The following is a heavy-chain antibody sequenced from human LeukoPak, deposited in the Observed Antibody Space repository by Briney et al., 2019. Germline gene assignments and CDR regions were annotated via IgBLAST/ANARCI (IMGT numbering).Heavy chain of an antibody. J-gene: IGHJ5*02. Sequence: GGSLRLSCAASGFTFSIYGMGWVRQAPGKGLEWVSSISDNGGNTYYADSAKGRFTISRDNSKNTLYLQMTSLRAEDTALYYCAKDVRAKYGSGAYGWFDPWGQGTLVTVSS. D-gene: IGHD3-10*01. V-gene: IGHV3-23*01. CDR3: AKDVRAKYGSGAYGWFDP. CDR1: GFTFSIYG. CDR2: ISDNGGNT.